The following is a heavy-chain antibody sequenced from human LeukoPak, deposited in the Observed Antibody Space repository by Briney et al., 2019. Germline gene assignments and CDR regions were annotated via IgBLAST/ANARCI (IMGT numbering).Heavy chain of an antibody. CDR2: ISGSGGST. CDR1: GFTFSTYA. D-gene: IGHD1-26*01. Sequence: GGSLRLSCAASGFTFSTYAMSWVRQAPGKGLEWVSSISGSGGSTYYADSVKGRFTISRDNSKNTLYLQMNSLRAEDTAVYCCAKGWEPSIVGTDWGQGTLVTVSS. J-gene: IGHJ4*02. CDR3: AKGWEPSIVGTD. V-gene: IGHV3-23*01.